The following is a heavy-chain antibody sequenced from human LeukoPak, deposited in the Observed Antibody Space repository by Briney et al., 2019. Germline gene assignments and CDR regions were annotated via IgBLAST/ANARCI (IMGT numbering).Heavy chain of an antibody. D-gene: IGHD5-18*01. J-gene: IGHJ4*02. CDR1: GFTFSSYW. V-gene: IGHV3-7*01. Sequence: TGGSLRLSCAASGFTFSSYWMSWVRQAPGKGLEWVANIKQDGSEKYYVDSVKGRFTISRDNAKNSLYLQMNSLRAEDTAVYYCARGLARGARGCSYGYFYWGQGTLVTVSS. CDR2: IKQDGSEK. CDR3: ARGLARGARGCSYGYFY.